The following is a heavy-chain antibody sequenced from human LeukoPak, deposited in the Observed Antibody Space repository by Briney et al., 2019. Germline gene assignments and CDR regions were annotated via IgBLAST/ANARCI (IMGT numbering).Heavy chain of an antibody. CDR2: IYWNGGST. CDR1: GFTFDDYG. J-gene: IGHJ3*02. CDR3: AKDMGSGYYNDAFDI. V-gene: IGHV3-20*04. D-gene: IGHD3-22*01. Sequence: PGGSLRLSCAASGFTFDDYGMSWVRQAPGKGLEWVSGIYWNGGSTGYADFVKGRFTISRDNAKNSLYLQMNSLRTEDTALYYCAKDMGSGYYNDAFDIWGQGKMVTVSS.